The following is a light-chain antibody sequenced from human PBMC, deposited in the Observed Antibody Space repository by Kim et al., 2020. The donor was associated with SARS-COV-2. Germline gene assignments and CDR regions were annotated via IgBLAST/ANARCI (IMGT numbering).Light chain of an antibody. V-gene: IGLV2-14*03. CDR2: DVS. CDR3: SSYTSGSTL. CDR1: HTDLVADNY. J-gene: IGLJ2*01. Sequence: PGQSITTSGPGTHTDLVADNYVSWYQHHPGHAPRLLIYDVSNRPSGVSNRFSGSTSGNTASLAISGLQTEDEAHYYCSSYTSGSTLFGGGTKVTVL.